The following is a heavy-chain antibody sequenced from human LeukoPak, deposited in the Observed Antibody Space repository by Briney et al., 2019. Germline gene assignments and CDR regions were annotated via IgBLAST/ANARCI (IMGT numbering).Heavy chain of an antibody. D-gene: IGHD6-19*01. CDR2: INPSGGAT. CDR3: ARGISGWSLGIFDY. J-gene: IGHJ4*02. Sequence: GASVKVSCKASGYTFTRYYMHWVRQAPGQGPEWMGIINPSGGATNYPQKFQGRVTMTRDTSTSTVYMGLSSLRSEDTAVYYCARGISGWSLGIFDYWGQGTLVTVSS. V-gene: IGHV1-46*01. CDR1: GYTFTRYY.